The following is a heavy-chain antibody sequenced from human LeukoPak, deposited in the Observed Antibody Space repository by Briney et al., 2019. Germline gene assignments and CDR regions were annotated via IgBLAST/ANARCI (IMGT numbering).Heavy chain of an antibody. J-gene: IGHJ4*02. CDR1: GFTFSSYG. CDR3: AKDASGWYGGFDY. V-gene: IGHV3-30*18. CDR2: ISYDGSNK. D-gene: IGHD6-19*01. Sequence: GGSLRLSCAASGFTFSSYGMHWVRQAPGKGLEWVAVISYDGSNKYYADSVKGRFTISRDNSKNTLYLQMNSLRAEDTAVYYCAKDASGWYGGFDYWGQGTLVTVSS.